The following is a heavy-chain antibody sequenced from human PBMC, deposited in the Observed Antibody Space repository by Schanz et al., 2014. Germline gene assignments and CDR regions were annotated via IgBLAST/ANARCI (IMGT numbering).Heavy chain of an antibody. D-gene: IGHD2-2*01. CDR2: ISAYTNNT. J-gene: IGHJ5*02. CDR3: ARDRRRYCSTASCLHDNWFDP. V-gene: IGHV1-18*01. CDR1: GYTFTSYG. Sequence: QVQLVQSGAEVKKPGASVKVSCKASGYTFTSYGLSWVRQAPGQGLEWMGWISAYTNNTNYAQKVQGRVTMTTDTSTGTAYMELRSLRSDDTAVYYCARDRRRYCSTASCLHDNWFDPWGQGTLVIVSS.